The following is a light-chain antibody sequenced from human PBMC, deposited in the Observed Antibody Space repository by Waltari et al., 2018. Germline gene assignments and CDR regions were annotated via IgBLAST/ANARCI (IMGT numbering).Light chain of an antibody. V-gene: IGLV3-10*01. CDR2: EDN. CDR3: WSTDSSGYYGV. CDR1: ELPNRQ. J-gene: IGLJ3*02. Sequence: SYELTQAPSVSVSPGQTARITCSGDELPNRQVLWYQQKAGQAPVLVIYEDNKRPSGIPERFSGSTSDTLATLTISGAQVDDERDLYCWSTDSSGYYGVFGGGTKLTVL.